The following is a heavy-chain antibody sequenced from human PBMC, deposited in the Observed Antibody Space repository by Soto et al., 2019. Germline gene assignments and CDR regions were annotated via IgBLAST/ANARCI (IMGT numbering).Heavy chain of an antibody. J-gene: IGHJ6*02. CDR2: INAGNGNT. CDR1: GYTFTSYA. Sequence: ASVKVSCKASGYTFTSYAMHWVRQAPGQRLEWMGWINAGNGNTKYSQKFQGRVTITRDTPASTAYMELSSLRSEDTAVYYCARAIAVAGIHYYYGMDVWGQGTTVTVSS. D-gene: IGHD6-19*01. CDR3: ARAIAVAGIHYYYGMDV. V-gene: IGHV1-3*01.